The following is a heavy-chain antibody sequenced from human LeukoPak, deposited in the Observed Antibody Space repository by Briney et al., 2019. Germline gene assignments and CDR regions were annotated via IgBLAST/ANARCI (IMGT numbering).Heavy chain of an antibody. CDR2: INSDGSST. V-gene: IGHV3-74*01. CDR3: ARNSGGYCSGGSCAYYYYYIDV. Sequence: GGSLRLSCAASGFTFSSYRMHWVRQAPGKGLVWVSRINSDGSSTSYADSVKGRFTISRDNAKNTLYLQMSSLRAEDTAVYYCARNSGGYCSGGSCAYYYYYIDVWGKGTTVTVSS. CDR1: GFTFSSYR. D-gene: IGHD2-15*01. J-gene: IGHJ6*03.